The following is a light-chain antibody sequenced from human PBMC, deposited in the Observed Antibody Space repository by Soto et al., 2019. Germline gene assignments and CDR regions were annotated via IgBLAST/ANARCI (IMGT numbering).Light chain of an antibody. J-gene: IGKJ5*01. V-gene: IGKV1-9*01. CDR2: GAS. CDR3: HSRA. CDR1: QGISSY. Sequence: DIQLTQSPFFLYASVGDSVTITCRASQGISSYLVSYQQKAGPAPKSLIYGASTLQTGVPSRFSGSGYGTEFTLTISSLQPEDFATYYCHSRAFGQGTRLEIK.